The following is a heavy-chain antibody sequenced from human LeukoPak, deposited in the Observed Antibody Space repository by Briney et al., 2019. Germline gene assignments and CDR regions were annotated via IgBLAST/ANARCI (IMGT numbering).Heavy chain of an antibody. V-gene: IGHV4-34*01. Sequence: NPSETLSLTCAVYGGSFSGYYWSWIRQPPGKGLEWIGEINHSGSTNYNPSLKSRVTISVDTSKNQFSLKLSSVTAADTAVYYCARLAPLNYYGSGSYCFDYWGQGTLVTVSS. CDR1: GGSFSGYY. D-gene: IGHD3-10*01. J-gene: IGHJ4*02. CDR3: ARLAPLNYYGSGSYCFDY. CDR2: INHSGST.